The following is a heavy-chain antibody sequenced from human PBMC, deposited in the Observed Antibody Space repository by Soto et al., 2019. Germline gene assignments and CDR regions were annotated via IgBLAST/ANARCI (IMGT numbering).Heavy chain of an antibody. J-gene: IGHJ4*02. CDR3: VKDGHRNGNMDF. Sequence: PEGSLRLSCAGSGFSFSGSNMDWVRQAPGKGLEWVSYIHGTSSPIYYADSVRGRFTVSRDNAKNTLYLQMNSLRDEDTAVYYCVKDGHRNGNMDFWGQGILVTVSS. V-gene: IGHV3-48*02. CDR2: IHGTSSPI. CDR1: GFSFSGSN.